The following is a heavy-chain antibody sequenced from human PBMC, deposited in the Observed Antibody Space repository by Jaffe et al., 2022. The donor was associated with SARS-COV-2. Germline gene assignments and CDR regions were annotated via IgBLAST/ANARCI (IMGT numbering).Heavy chain of an antibody. J-gene: IGHJ4*02. V-gene: IGHV3-48*03. CDR1: GFTFRTSE. D-gene: IGHD2-15*01. Sequence: EVQLVESGGGLVQPGGSLRLSCVVSGFTFRTSEMNWARQAPGKGLEWLSYISSGGDTQHSADSVEGRFTVSRDNAKNSLYLQMNSLRVEDTAFYYCGRVKGSGDSQIVDFWGQGTLVTVSS. CDR3: GRVKGSGDSQIVDF. CDR2: ISSGGDTQ.